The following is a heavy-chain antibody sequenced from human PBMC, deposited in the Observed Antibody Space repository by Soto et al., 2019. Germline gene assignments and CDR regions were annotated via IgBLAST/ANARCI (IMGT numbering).Heavy chain of an antibody. CDR2: IYYSGST. J-gene: IGHJ5*02. Sequence: SETLSLTCTVSGDSIRSGNHYWSWIRQPPGKGLEWIGYIYYSGSTYYSPSLKSRVTISVDTSKNQFSLKLNSVTAADTAVYYCAREVVGAAATRWFDPWGQGTLVTVSS. V-gene: IGHV4-30-4*01. D-gene: IGHD6-13*01. CDR3: AREVVGAAATRWFDP. CDR1: GDSIRSGNHY.